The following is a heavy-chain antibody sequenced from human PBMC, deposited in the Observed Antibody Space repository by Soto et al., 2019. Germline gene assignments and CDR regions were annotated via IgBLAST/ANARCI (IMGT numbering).Heavy chain of an antibody. CDR3: ARVSWRERYGMDV. V-gene: IGHV3-11*01. Sequence: GGSLRLSCAASGFTFSDSYMSWIRQAPGKGLEWISYITFSGNTVYYADSLKGRFTISRDNAKNSLYLQMNRLRAEDTAVYYCARVSWRERYGMDVWGQGTTVTVSS. CDR2: ITFSGNTV. CDR1: GFTFSDSY. J-gene: IGHJ6*02.